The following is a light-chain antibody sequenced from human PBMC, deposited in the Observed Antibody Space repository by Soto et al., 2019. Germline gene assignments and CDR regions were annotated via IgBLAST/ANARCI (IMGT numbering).Light chain of an antibody. Sequence: DIQMTQSPSTLSASVGDRVTITCRASQSMGTWLAWHQQKPGKAPKVLIYDASSLESGVPSRFSGTASGTEFTLTISGLQPDDFATYYCQQYSTNSWTFGQGTKVEL. J-gene: IGKJ1*01. CDR2: DAS. V-gene: IGKV1-5*01. CDR1: QSMGTW. CDR3: QQYSTNSWT.